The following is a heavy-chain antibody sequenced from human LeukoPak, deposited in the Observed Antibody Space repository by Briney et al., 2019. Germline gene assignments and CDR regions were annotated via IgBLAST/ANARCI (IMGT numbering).Heavy chain of an antibody. J-gene: IGHJ4*02. Sequence: SETLSHTCTVSGGSISSYYWSWIRQPPGKGLEWIGYIYYSGSTNYNPSLKSRVTISVDTSKNQFSLKLSSVTAADTAVYYCAGDYYDISTGYYPHFDYWGQGTLVTVSS. CDR2: IYYSGST. CDR3: AGDYYDISTGYYPHFDY. V-gene: IGHV4-59*01. D-gene: IGHD3-9*01. CDR1: GGSISSYY.